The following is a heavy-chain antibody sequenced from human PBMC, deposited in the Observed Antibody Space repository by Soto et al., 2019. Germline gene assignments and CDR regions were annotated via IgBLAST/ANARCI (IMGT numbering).Heavy chain of an antibody. J-gene: IGHJ1*01. V-gene: IGHV3-23*01. Sequence: EVQLLESGGDVVRPGGSLRLSCAASGFTFSSYAMGWVRQAPGKGLEWVAGVSRAGTYTFYADSVRGRFSISRDNSRYTVDLYMNALIGDDTVVYFCVKYTVTEGLGETWGQGTLVSVSS. CDR2: VSRAGTYT. CDR3: VKYTVTEGLGET. D-gene: IGHD3-16*01. CDR1: GFTFSSYA.